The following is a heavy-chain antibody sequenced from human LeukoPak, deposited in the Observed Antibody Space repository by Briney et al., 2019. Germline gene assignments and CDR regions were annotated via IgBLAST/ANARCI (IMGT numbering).Heavy chain of an antibody. D-gene: IGHD3-22*01. J-gene: IGHJ1*01. Sequence: SQTLSLTCAIFGDSVSSNSTAWNWIRQSPSGVLEWLGRTYYRSKWYNDYAVSVKSRITINPDTAKNQFSLQLNSVTPEDTAVYYRASGGDSIGYSHWGQGTLVTVSS. CDR1: GDSVSSNSTA. CDR3: ASGGDSIGYSH. V-gene: IGHV6-1*01. CDR2: TYYRSKWYN.